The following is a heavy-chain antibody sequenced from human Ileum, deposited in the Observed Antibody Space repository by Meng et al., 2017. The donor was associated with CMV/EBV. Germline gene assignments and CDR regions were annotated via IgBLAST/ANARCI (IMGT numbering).Heavy chain of an antibody. CDR2: IYYTGNS. D-gene: IGHD6-19*01. CDR3: ARVRVHSSGWRPFDY. Sequence: SETLSLTCAVSGDSLSSTSHHWGWLRQPPGQGLEWIGNIYYTGNSSYNPSLKSRVNILTDTSKNQFSLWLDFVTAADTAMYYCARVRVHSSGWRPFDYWGRGTLVTVSS. V-gene: IGHV4-39*07. J-gene: IGHJ4*02. CDR1: GDSLSSTSHH.